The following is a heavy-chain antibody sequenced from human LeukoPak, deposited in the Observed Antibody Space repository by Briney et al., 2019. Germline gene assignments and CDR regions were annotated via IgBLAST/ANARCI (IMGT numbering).Heavy chain of an antibody. V-gene: IGHV1-2*06. D-gene: IGHD6-6*01. Sequence: ASVQVSCKASGYTFTAHFIHWVRQAPGQGLEWMGQINSNNGGEKYAPKFQGRVTVLRDTSINTIYLDLTSLTSDDTAVYYCAREPYSSSSDRHEKAFDYWGQGTLVTVSS. CDR3: AREPYSSSSDRHEKAFDY. CDR1: GYTFTAHF. J-gene: IGHJ4*02. CDR2: INSNNGGE.